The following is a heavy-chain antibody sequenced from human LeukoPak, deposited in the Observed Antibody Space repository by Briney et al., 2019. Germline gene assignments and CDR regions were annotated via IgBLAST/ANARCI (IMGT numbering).Heavy chain of an antibody. CDR1: GGSISSSSYY. CDR3: ARGDDYYGSGNHYNMYYFDY. D-gene: IGHD3-10*01. V-gene: IGHV4-39*07. CDR2: IYYSGST. Sequence: PSETLSLTCTVSGGSISSSSYYWGWIRQPPGKGLEWIGSIYYSGSTYYNPSLKSRVTISVDTSKNQFSLKLSSVTAADTAVYYCARGDDYYGSGNHYNMYYFDYWGQGTLVTVSS. J-gene: IGHJ4*02.